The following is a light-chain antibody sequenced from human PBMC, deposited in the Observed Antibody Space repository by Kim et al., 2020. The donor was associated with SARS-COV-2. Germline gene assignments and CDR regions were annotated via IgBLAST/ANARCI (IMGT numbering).Light chain of an antibody. Sequence: SPGQTAWITCSGDVLAKRYARCFQQKPGQAPVIVVYKDTERPSGIPERFSGSSSGTTVTLTISGAQVEDEADYYCYSATDNNLGVFGGGTQLTVL. CDR1: VLAKRY. CDR3: YSATDNNLGV. CDR2: KDT. J-gene: IGLJ3*02. V-gene: IGLV3-27*01.